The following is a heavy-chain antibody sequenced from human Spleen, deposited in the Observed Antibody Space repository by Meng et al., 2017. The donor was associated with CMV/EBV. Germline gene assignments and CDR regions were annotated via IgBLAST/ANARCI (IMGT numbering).Heavy chain of an antibody. CDR1: GGSISSSSYY. Sequence: LQRPGSGLGLGKPPETLSLTCTVFGGSISSSSYYWGWIRQPPGKGLEGIGSIYYSGSTYYNPSLKSRVTISVDTSKNQFSLKLSSVTAADTAVYYCARGYDSSAFDYWGQGTLVTVSS. D-gene: IGHD3-22*01. CDR3: ARGYDSSAFDY. J-gene: IGHJ4*02. CDR2: IYYSGST. V-gene: IGHV4-39*07.